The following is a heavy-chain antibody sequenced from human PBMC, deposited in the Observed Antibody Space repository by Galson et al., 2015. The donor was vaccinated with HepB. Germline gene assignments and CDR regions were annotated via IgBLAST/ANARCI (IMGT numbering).Heavy chain of an antibody. CDR1: GFTFSRHW. V-gene: IGHV3-7*01. CDR3: ARENYYDSSGSDAFDM. CDR2: IKQDGNEQ. D-gene: IGHD3-22*01. J-gene: IGHJ3*02. Sequence: SLRLSCAASGFTFSRHWMTWVRQAPGKGLEWVADIKQDGNEQHYVDSVEGRFTISRDNARNSLFLQMNSLRAEDTAVYYCARENYYDSSGSDAFDMWGQGTMVTVSA.